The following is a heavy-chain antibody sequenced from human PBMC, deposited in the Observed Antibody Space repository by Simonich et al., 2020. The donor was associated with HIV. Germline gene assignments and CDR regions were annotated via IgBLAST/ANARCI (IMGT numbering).Heavy chain of an antibody. J-gene: IGHJ5*02. D-gene: IGHD2-2*01. CDR3: ARHMCSVISCSEGYNWFDP. CDR1: GGSFINYY. Sequence: QVQLQQWGAGLLKPSETLSLTCAVYGGSFINYYWSWIPQPPGKGLGWIGEVNHSVSTKYNVYIQRQVTISVDTARNQFSLKRNSVTAADTAVYYCARHMCSVISCSEGYNWFDPWGQGTLVTVSS. V-gene: IGHV4-34*01. CDR2: VNHSVST.